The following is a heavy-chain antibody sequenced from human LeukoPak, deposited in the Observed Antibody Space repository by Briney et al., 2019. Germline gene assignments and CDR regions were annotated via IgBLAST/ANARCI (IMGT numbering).Heavy chain of an antibody. CDR3: ARGHRVYSGSYYYFDY. D-gene: IGHD1-26*01. J-gene: IGHJ4*02. Sequence: PSETPSLTCAVYGGSFSGYYWSWIRQPAGKGLEWIGRIYTSGSTNYNPSLKSRVTMSVDTSKNQFSLKLSSVTAADTAVYYCARGHRVYSGSYYYFDYWGQGTLVTVSS. CDR2: IYTSGST. V-gene: IGHV4-59*10. CDR1: GGSFSGYY.